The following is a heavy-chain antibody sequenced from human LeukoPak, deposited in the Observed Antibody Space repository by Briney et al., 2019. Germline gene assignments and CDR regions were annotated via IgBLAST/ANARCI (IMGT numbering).Heavy chain of an antibody. CDR2: ISGGGIT. CDR3: AKDGGDRGRHHDH. D-gene: IGHD2-15*01. CDR1: GFIFSSYA. V-gene: IGHV3-23*01. J-gene: IGHJ4*02. Sequence: GGSLRLSCAASGFIFSSYAMSWVRQAPGKGLEWVSSISGGGITHYADSVRGRFSISRDNSKNTLYLQVNSLRAEDTALYYCAKDGGDRGRHHDHWGRGALVT.